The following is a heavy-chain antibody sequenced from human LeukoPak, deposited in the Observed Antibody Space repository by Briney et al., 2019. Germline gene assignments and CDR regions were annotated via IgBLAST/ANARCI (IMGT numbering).Heavy chain of an antibody. CDR2: IYYSGST. D-gene: IGHD2-2*01. CDR3: ARELPAAMPGWFDP. Sequence: SETLSLTCTVSGGSISSGGYYWSWIRQHPGKGLEWIEYIYYSGSTYYNPSLKSRVTISVDTSKNQFSLKLSSVTAADTAVYYCARELPAAMPGWFDPWGQGTLVTVSS. J-gene: IGHJ5*02. CDR1: GGSISSGGYY. V-gene: IGHV4-31*03.